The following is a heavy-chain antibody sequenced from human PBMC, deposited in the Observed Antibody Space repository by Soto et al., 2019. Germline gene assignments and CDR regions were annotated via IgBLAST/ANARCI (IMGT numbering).Heavy chain of an antibody. Sequence: PSETLSLTCTVSGGSVNSVGYYWSWIRQHPGRGLEWIGYIHYSGNTYYNPSLKSRIAISLDTSKNQFSLGLTSVTAADTAIYYCARVFSPPLSGGWENWCDSWGQGSLVTVSS. CDR2: IHYSGNT. D-gene: IGHD2-15*01. J-gene: IGHJ5*01. CDR3: ARVFSPPLSGGWENWCDS. V-gene: IGHV4-31*03. CDR1: GGSVNSVGYY.